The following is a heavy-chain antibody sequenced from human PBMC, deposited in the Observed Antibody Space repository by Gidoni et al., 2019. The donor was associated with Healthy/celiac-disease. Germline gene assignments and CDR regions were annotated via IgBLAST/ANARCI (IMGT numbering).Heavy chain of an antibody. D-gene: IGHD2-15*01. CDR2: IYWDDDK. CDR1: GFSLSTSGVG. Sequence: QITLKESGPTLVKPTQTLTLTCTFSGFSLSTSGVGVGWIRQPPGKALEWLALIYWDDDKRYSPSLKSRLTITKDTSKNQVVLTMTNMDPVDTATYYCAHRLVGGYCSGGSCYSGYYFDYWGQGTLVTVSS. CDR3: AHRLVGGYCSGGSCYSGYYFDY. V-gene: IGHV2-5*02. J-gene: IGHJ4*02.